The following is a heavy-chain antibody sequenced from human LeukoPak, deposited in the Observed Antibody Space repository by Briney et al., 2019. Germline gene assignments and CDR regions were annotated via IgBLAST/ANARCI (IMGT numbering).Heavy chain of an antibody. CDR1: GFTLNNYW. V-gene: IGHV3-7*01. J-gene: IGHJ6*03. CDR2: MNEDESEK. Sequence: GGSLRLSCTASGFTLNNYWMSRVRQAPGKGLEWVANMNEDESEKYYVASVEGRFIISRDNAKNSLYLEMNSLRAEDTAIYFCARRHYDFWSGYFPSHFYYMDVWGKGTTVTVS. D-gene: IGHD3-3*01. CDR3: ARRHYDFWSGYFPSHFYYMDV.